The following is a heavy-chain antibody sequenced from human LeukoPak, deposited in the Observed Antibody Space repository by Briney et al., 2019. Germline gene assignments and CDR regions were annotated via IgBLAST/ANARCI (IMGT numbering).Heavy chain of an antibody. V-gene: IGHV3-64D*06. CDR2: ISSNGGST. CDR1: GFTFSSYA. J-gene: IGHJ4*02. CDR3: VKELRYFDWLGALDY. Sequence: GGALRLSCSASGFTFSSYAMHWVRQAPAKGLEYVSAISSNGGSTYYADSVKGRFTISRDNSKNTLYLQMSSLRAEDTAVYYCVKELRYFDWLGALDYWGQGTPVTVSS. D-gene: IGHD3-9*01.